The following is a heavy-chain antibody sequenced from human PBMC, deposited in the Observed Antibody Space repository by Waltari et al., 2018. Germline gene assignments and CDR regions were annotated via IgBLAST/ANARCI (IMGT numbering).Heavy chain of an antibody. J-gene: IGHJ6*02. CDR3: ARGGDYYGSGSYYYYYYGMDV. Sequence: QVQLQASGPGLVKPSETLSLTCPVSGGSISSYYWSWIRQPPGKGLEWIGYIYYSGSTNYNPSLKSRVTISVDTSKNQFSLKLSSVTAADTAVYYCARGGDYYGSGSYYYYYYGMDVWGQGTTVTVSS. CDR2: IYYSGST. CDR1: GGSISSYY. V-gene: IGHV4-59*01. D-gene: IGHD3-10*01.